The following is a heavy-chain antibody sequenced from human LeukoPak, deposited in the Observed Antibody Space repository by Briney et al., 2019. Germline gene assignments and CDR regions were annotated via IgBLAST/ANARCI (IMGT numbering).Heavy chain of an antibody. V-gene: IGHV3-48*03. J-gene: IGHJ4*02. D-gene: IGHD2-21*02. CDR3: ARDSSESGDQHDY. Sequence: GGSLRLSCTASGFTFRNYEMNWVRQAPGKGLEWGSYISSSGGAVTYADSVKGRFTVSRDNAKSSLYLQMNSLRAEDTAVYYCARDSSESGDQHDYWGQGTLVTVSS. CDR2: ISSSGGAV. CDR1: GFTFRNYE.